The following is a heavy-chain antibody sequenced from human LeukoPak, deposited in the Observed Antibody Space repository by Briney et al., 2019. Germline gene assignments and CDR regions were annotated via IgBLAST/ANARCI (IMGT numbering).Heavy chain of an antibody. CDR2: IYYSGAT. V-gene: IGHV4-39*01. CDR1: GDSIISTNYY. Sequence: SETLSLTCTVSGDSIISTNYYWGWIRQPPGKGLEWIGHIYYSGATYYNPSLKSRVTISVDTSKNRFSLKLNFVTAADTAVYYCARLVEYGSSSFDSWGQGTLVTVSS. D-gene: IGHD6-6*01. CDR3: ARLVEYGSSSFDS. J-gene: IGHJ4*02.